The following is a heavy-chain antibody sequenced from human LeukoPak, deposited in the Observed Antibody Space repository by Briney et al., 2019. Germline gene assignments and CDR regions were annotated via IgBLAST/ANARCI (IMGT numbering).Heavy chain of an antibody. CDR1: GGSFSGYY. V-gene: IGHV4-34*01. J-gene: IGHJ4*02. CDR2: INHSGST. D-gene: IGHD3-10*01. CDR3: ARVGVTMVRGVLLYLDY. Sequence: PSETLSLTCAVYGGSFSGYYWSWIRQPPGKGLEWIGEINHSGSTNYNPPLKSRVTISVDTSKNQFSLKLSSVTAADTAVYYCARVGVTMVRGVLLYLDYWGQGTLVTVSS.